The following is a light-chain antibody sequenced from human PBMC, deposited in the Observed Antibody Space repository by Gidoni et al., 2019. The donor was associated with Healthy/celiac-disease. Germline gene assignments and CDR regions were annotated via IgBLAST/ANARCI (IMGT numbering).Light chain of an antibody. V-gene: IGKV3-20*01. CDR1: QGVSSSY. CDR3: QQYGSSWT. Sequence: EIVLTQSPALLSLSPGASATLPCRASQGVSSSYLPWYQQKPGQAPRLLIYGAASRAAGIPDRCSGSGSGTDFTLTISILEPEDVAVYYCQQYGSSWTFGQGTKVEIK. CDR2: GAA. J-gene: IGKJ1*01.